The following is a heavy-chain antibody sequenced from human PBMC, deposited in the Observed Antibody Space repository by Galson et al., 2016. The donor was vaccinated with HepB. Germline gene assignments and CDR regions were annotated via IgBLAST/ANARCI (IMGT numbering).Heavy chain of an antibody. CDR2: INPSGGST. V-gene: IGHV1-46*01. CDR1: GSTFTSYY. CDR3: ARDRWERYWPGYYYYMDV. D-gene: IGHD2-8*02. J-gene: IGHJ6*03. Sequence: SVKVSCKASGSTFTSYYMHWVRQAPGQGLEWMGIINPSGGSTSYGQKFQGRVTMTRDTSTSTVYMELSSLRSEDTAVYYCARDRWERYWPGYYYYMDVWGKGTTVTVSS.